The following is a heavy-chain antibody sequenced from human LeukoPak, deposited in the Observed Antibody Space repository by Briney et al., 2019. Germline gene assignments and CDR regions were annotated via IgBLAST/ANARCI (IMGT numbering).Heavy chain of an antibody. CDR3: ARGGSIAARPGFDP. CDR2: INHSGRT. D-gene: IGHD6-6*01. Sequence: PSDPLSHPYALYGLPFRGYYWSWMRPPPGKAREWIGEINHSGRTNYNPSLKSRVTISVDTSMNEFSLKVSSVTAGDTAVYYCARGGSIAARPGFDPWGEGTLVTVSS. J-gene: IGHJ5*02. CDR1: GLPFRGYY. V-gene: IGHV4-34*01.